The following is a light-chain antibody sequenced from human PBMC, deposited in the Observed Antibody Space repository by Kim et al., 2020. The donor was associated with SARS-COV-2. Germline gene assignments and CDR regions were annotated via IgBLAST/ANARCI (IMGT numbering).Light chain of an antibody. J-gene: IGKJ1*01. Sequence: LSPGERATLSCRDSQSVSSSYLAWYQQKPGQAPRLLIYGASSRATGIPDRFSGSGSGTDFTLTISRLEPEDFAVYYCQQYGSSWTFGQGTKVDIK. CDR3: QQYGSSWT. CDR2: GAS. CDR1: QSVSSSY. V-gene: IGKV3-20*01.